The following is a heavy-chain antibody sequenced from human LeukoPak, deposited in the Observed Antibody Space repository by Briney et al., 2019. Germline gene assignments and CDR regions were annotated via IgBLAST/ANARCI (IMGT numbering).Heavy chain of an antibody. V-gene: IGHV4-38-2*02. CDR2: FYHSGIT. Sequence: SETLSLTCTVSGYSISSGYFWGWIRQPPGKGLEWIGSFYHSGITYYNPSLKSRVTISVEMSKNQFSLKLSSVTAADTAVYYCARAAPIQLWGNYYYYYMDVWGKGTTVTVSS. J-gene: IGHJ6*03. D-gene: IGHD5-18*01. CDR3: ARAAPIQLWGNYYYYYMDV. CDR1: GYSISSGYF.